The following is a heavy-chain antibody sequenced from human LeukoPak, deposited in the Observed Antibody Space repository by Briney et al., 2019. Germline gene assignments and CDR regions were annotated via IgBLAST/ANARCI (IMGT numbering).Heavy chain of an antibody. CDR2: ISSSSYI. CDR1: GFTFSSCS. CDR3: ASLSSGWLGEYFDY. Sequence: KSGGSLRLSCAASGFTFSSCSMNWVRQAPGKGLEWVSSISSSSYIYYADSVKGRFTISRDNAKNSLYLQMNSLRAEDTAVYYCASLSSGWLGEYFDYWGQGTLVTVSS. V-gene: IGHV3-21*01. J-gene: IGHJ4*02. D-gene: IGHD6-19*01.